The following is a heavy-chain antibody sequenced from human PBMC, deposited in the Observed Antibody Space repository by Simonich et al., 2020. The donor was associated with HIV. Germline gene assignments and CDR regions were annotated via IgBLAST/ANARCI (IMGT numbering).Heavy chain of an antibody. CDR3: AGVTGWAEY. CDR1: GGSFSGYY. J-gene: IGHJ4*02. V-gene: IGHV4-34*01. Sequence: QVQLQQWGAGLLKPSETLSLTCAVYGGSFSGYYWSWIRQPPGKGLEWIGEINHSGRTNYNPSLKSRVTISRDTSKKQFSLKLSSVTAADTAVYYCAGVTGWAEYWGQGTLVTVSS. CDR2: INHSGRT. D-gene: IGHD7-27*01.